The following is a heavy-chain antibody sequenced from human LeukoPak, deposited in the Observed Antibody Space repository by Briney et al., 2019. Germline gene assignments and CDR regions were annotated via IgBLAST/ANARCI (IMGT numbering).Heavy chain of an antibody. CDR1: GYPISSSHR. CDR2: IHHTGST. V-gene: IGHV4-4*02. Sequence: SETLSLTCAASGYPISSSHRPRSDRQPPGKRLQWIGEIHHTGSTNYNPSLKSRVTISVDKSKNQFSLKLTSVTAADTAVYYCARNGDYSADSWGQGTLLTVSS. CDR3: ARNGDYSADS. J-gene: IGHJ4*02. D-gene: IGHD4-17*01.